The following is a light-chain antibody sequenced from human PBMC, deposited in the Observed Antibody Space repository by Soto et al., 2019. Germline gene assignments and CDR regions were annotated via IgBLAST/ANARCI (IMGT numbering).Light chain of an antibody. CDR3: LQYKTYPRT. V-gene: IGKV1-16*02. CDR2: AAS. Sequence: DIQMTQSPSSLSASVGDRVTITCRASQDISNYLAWFQQKPGKAPKSLISAASSLQSGVPSKFSGSGSGTDFTLTISSLQPEDFATYYCLQYKTYPRTFGQGTKL. J-gene: IGKJ2*02. CDR1: QDISNY.